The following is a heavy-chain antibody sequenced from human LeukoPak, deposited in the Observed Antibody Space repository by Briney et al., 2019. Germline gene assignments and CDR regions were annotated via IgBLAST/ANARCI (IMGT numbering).Heavy chain of an antibody. CDR2: ISYDGSNK. V-gene: IGHV3-30*18. CDR1: GFTFSSYG. Sequence: PGRSLRLSCAASGFTFSSYGMHWVRQAPGKGLEWVAVISYDGSNKYYADPVKGRFTISRDNSKNTLYLQMNSLRAEDTAVYYCAKGPYCGGDCYFPDYWGQGTLVTVSS. D-gene: IGHD2-21*02. CDR3: AKGPYCGGDCYFPDY. J-gene: IGHJ4*02.